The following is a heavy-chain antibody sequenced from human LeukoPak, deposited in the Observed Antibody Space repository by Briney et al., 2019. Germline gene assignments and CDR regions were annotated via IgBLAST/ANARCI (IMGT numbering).Heavy chain of an antibody. CDR1: GGSISSSSYY. CDR3: ARHYRAADPGTTGADY. CDR2: IYYSGST. D-gene: IGHD6-13*01. V-gene: IGHV4-39*01. J-gene: IGHJ4*02. Sequence: KSSETLSLTCTVSGGSISSSSYYWGWIRQPPGKGLEWIGSIYYSGSTYYNPSLKSRVTISVDTSKNQFSLKLSSVTAADTAVYYCARHYRAADPGTTGADYWGQGTLVTVSS.